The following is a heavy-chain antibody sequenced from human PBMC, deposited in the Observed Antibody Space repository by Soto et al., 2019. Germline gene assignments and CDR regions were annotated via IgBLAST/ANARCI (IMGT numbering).Heavy chain of an antibody. CDR1: GFTVSSNY. CDR2: IYSGGST. D-gene: IGHD6-6*01. Sequence: GGSLRLSCAASGFTVSSNYMSWVRQAPGKGLEWVSVIYSGGSTYYADSVKGRFTISRDNSKNTLYLQMNSLRAEDTAVYYCARVKKKQLGALDYWGQGTLVTVSS. V-gene: IGHV3-53*01. J-gene: IGHJ4*02. CDR3: ARVKKKQLGALDY.